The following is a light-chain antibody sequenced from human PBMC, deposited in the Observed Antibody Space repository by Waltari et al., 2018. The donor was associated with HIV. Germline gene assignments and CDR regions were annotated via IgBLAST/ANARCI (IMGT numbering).Light chain of an antibody. CDR2: GKN. Sequence: SSELTQDPAVSVALGQTVRITCQGDSLRRYYASWYQQKPGQAPVLGIYGKNNRPSGIPDRFSGSSSGNTASLTITGAQAEDEADYYCNSRDSSGNLVVFGGGTKLTVL. V-gene: IGLV3-19*01. CDR1: SLRRYY. CDR3: NSRDSSGNLVV. J-gene: IGLJ2*01.